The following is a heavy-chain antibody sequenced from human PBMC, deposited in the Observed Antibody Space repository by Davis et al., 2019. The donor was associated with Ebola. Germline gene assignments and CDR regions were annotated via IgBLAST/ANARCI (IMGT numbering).Heavy chain of an antibody. CDR3: ARGVNDFWSGYYGPPTAY. V-gene: IGHV1-2*02. Sequence: ASVKVSCKASGHTFSGYYIHWVRQAPGQGPEWMGWINPNSGGTNYAQKFQGRVTMHRDTSITTAYMEMNRLRSDDTAVYYGARGVNDFWSGYYGPPTAYWGQGTLVTVSS. CDR2: INPNSGGT. D-gene: IGHD3-3*01. CDR1: GHTFSGYY. J-gene: IGHJ4*02.